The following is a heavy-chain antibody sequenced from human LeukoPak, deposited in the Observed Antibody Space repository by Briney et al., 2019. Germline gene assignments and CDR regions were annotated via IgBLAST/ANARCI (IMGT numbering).Heavy chain of an antibody. Sequence: SETLSLACAVYGGSFSGYYWSWIRQPPGKGLEWIGEINHSGSTNYNPSLKSRVTISVDTSKNQFSLKLSSVTAADTAVYYCARHRPLIVVVTAGFDYWGQGTLVTVSS. CDR2: INHSGST. J-gene: IGHJ4*02. CDR3: ARHRPLIVVVTAGFDY. CDR1: GGSFSGYY. V-gene: IGHV4-34*01. D-gene: IGHD2-21*02.